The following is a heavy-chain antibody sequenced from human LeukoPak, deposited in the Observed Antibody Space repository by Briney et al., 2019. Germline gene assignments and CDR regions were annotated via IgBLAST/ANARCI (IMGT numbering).Heavy chain of an antibody. D-gene: IGHD5-18*01. Sequence: GASVKVPCKASGYTFTGYYMHWVRQAPGQGLEWMGRINPNSGGTNYAQKFQGRVTMTRDTSISTAYMELSRLRSDDTAVYYCASPPSDTAMATHDAFDIWGQGTMVTVSS. J-gene: IGHJ3*02. CDR3: ASPPSDTAMATHDAFDI. CDR1: GYTFTGYY. CDR2: INPNSGGT. V-gene: IGHV1-2*06.